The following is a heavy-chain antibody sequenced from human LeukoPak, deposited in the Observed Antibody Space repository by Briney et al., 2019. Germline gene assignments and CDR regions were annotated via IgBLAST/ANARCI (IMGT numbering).Heavy chain of an antibody. CDR2: IWYDGSQK. CDR1: GLTFSGYW. V-gene: IGHV3-33*08. Sequence: GGSLRLSCAASGLTFSGYWMNWVRQAPGKGLEWVAVIWYDGSQKYYVDSVKGRFTISRDSSKNTLYLQMNSLRAEDTAVYYCARESFEATEEVDYWGQGTLVTVSS. D-gene: IGHD5-24*01. CDR3: ARESFEATEEVDY. J-gene: IGHJ4*02.